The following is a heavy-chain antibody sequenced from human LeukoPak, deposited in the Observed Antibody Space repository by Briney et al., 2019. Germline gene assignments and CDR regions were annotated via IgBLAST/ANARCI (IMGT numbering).Heavy chain of an antibody. J-gene: IGHJ4*02. CDR2: IYHSGST. CDR1: GGSISSSNW. D-gene: IGHD6-19*01. Sequence: SETLSLTCAVSGGSISSSNWWSWVRQPPGKGLEWIGEIYHSGSTNYNPSLKSRVTISVDKSKNQFSLKLSSVTAADTAVYYCARVRRGSSGWYVRQQLDYWGQGTLVTVSS. CDR3: ARVRRGSSGWYVRQQLDY. V-gene: IGHV4-4*02.